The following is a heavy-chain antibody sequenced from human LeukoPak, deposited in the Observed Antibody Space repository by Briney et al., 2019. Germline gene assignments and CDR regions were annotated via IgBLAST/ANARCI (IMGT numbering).Heavy chain of an antibody. D-gene: IGHD6-19*01. Sequence: PGGSLRLSCAASGFTFSSYWMPWVRQAPGKGMVWVSRINSDGSSTSYADSVKGRFTISRDNAKNTLYLQMNSLRAEDTAVYYCAVSGYSSGWLDYWGQGTLVTVSS. CDR3: AVSGYSSGWLDY. V-gene: IGHV3-74*01. CDR1: GFTFSSYW. J-gene: IGHJ4*02. CDR2: INSDGSST.